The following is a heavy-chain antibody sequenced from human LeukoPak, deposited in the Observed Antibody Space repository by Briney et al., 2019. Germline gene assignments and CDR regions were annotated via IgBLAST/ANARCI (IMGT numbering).Heavy chain of an antibody. CDR2: ISGSGGST. Sequence: PGWSLRLSCAASGFTFSSYAMSWVRQAPGKGLEWVSAISGSGGSTYYADSVKGRFTISRDNSKNTLYLQMNSLRAEDTAVYYCANSDRAAATPFDYWGQGTLVTVSS. J-gene: IGHJ4*02. V-gene: IGHV3-23*01. CDR1: GFTFSSYA. CDR3: ANSDRAAATPFDY. D-gene: IGHD2-2*01.